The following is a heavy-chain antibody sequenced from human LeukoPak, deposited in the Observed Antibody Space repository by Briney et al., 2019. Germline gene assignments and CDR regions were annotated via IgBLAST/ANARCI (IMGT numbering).Heavy chain of an antibody. D-gene: IGHD2-15*01. V-gene: IGHV3-11*04. CDR3: AREGYCSGGSCYRAAFDI. Sequence: GGSLRLSCAASGFTFSDYYMSWIRQAPGKGLEWVSYISSSGSTIYYADSVKGRFTISRDNSKNTLYLQMNSLRAEDTAVYYCAREGYCSGGSCYRAAFDIWGQGTMVTVSS. CDR1: GFTFSDYY. CDR2: ISSSGSTI. J-gene: IGHJ3*02.